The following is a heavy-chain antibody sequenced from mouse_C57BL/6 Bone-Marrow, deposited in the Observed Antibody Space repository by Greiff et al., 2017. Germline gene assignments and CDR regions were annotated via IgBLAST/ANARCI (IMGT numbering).Heavy chain of an antibody. CDR1: GFTFSSYA. V-gene: IGHV5-4*03. J-gene: IGHJ2*01. Sequence: EVKLVESGGGLVKPGGSLKLSCAASGFTFSSYAMSWVRQTPEKRLEWVATISDGGSYTNYPDNVKGRFTISRDNAKNNLYMQRSHLKAEDTAMYYCARQAIYDGYSVVDYWGQGTTLTVSS. CDR2: ISDGGSYT. D-gene: IGHD2-3*01. CDR3: ARQAIYDGYSVVDY.